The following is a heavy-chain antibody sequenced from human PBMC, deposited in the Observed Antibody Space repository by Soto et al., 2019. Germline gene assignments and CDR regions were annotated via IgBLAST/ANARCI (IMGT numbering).Heavy chain of an antibody. J-gene: IGHJ6*02. D-gene: IGHD6-6*01. CDR3: ARKVGGAARLTSVHYYYGMDV. CDR1: GGPFRSYA. V-gene: IGHV1-69*13. CDR2: IIPIFGTA. Sequence: GASVKVSCKASGGPFRSYAISWVRQAPGQGLEWMGGIIPIFGTANYAQKFQGRVTINADESTSTAYMELSSLRYEDTAVYYCARKVGGAARLTSVHYYYGMDVWGQGTTVTVSS.